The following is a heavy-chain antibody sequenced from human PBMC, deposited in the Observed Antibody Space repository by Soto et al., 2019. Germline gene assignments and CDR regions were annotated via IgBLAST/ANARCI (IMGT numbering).Heavy chain of an antibody. Sequence: PSETLSLTCTVSGGSISSGGYYWSWIRQHPGKGLEWIGYIYYSGSTYYNPSLKSRVTISVDTSKNQFSLKLSSVTAADTAVYYCARNSGYPGDAFDIWGQGKMVTVSS. CDR2: IYYSGST. D-gene: IGHD5-12*01. CDR3: ARNSGYPGDAFDI. V-gene: IGHV4-31*03. J-gene: IGHJ3*02. CDR1: GGSISSGGYY.